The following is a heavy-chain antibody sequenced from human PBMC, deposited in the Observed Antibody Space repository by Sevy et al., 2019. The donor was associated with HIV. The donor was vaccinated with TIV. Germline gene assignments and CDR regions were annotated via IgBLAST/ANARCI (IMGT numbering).Heavy chain of an antibody. CDR3: ATLKPSSRPYYFDY. Sequence: ASVKVSYKASGYTFTGYYMHWVRQAPGQGLEWMGWINPNSGGTNYAQKFQGWVTMTRDTSISTAYMELSRLRSDDTAVYYCATLKPSSRPYYFDYWGQGTLVTVSS. CDR1: GYTFTGYY. D-gene: IGHD6-13*01. CDR2: INPNSGGT. V-gene: IGHV1-2*04. J-gene: IGHJ4*02.